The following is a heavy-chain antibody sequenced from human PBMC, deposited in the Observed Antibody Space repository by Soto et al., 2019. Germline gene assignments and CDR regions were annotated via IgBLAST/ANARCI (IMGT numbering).Heavy chain of an antibody. Sequence: SGPTLVNPTQTLTLTCTFSGFSLSTSGVGVGWIRQPPGKALEWLALIYWNDDKLYSPSLKSRLTIAKDTSKNQVVLTMTNMDPVDTATYYCAHRLNLAAGTGRNCLDPWGQGTLVTVSS. V-gene: IGHV2-5*01. J-gene: IGHJ5*02. CDR2: IYWNDDK. CDR1: GFSLSTSGVG. CDR3: AHRLNLAAGTGRNCLDP. D-gene: IGHD6-13*01.